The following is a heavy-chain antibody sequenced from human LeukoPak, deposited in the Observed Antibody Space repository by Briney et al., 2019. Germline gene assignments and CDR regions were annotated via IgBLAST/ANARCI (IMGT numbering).Heavy chain of an antibody. CDR1: GFTFSSYA. J-gene: IGHJ4*02. CDR3: ARERLGIAAAGPFDY. Sequence: GRSLRLSCAASGFTFSSYAMHWVRQAPGKGLEWVAVISYDGSNKYYADSVKGRFTISRDNSKNTLYLQMNSLRAEDTAVYYCARERLGIAAAGPFDYWGQGTLVTVSS. V-gene: IGHV3-30-3*01. CDR2: ISYDGSNK. D-gene: IGHD6-13*01.